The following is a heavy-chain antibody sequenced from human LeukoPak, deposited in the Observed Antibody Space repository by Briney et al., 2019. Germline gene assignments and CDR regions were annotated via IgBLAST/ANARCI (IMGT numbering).Heavy chain of an antibody. CDR1: GYTFTSYG. V-gene: IGHV1-18*01. D-gene: IGHD3-10*01. J-gene: IGHJ4*02. CDR2: ISAYNGNT. CDR3: ARDSMVRGVIWRNFDY. Sequence: ASVKVSCKASGYTFTSYGISWVRQAPGQGLEWMGWISAYNGNTNYAQKLQGRATMTTDTSTSTAYMELRSLRSDDTAVYYCARDSMVRGVIWRNFDYWGQGTLVTVSS.